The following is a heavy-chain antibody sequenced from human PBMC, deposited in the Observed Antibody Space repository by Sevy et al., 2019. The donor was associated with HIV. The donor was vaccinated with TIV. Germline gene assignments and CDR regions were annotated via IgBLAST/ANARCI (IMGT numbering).Heavy chain of an antibody. Sequence: SETLSLTCTVSGGSITSSSYYWAWLRQPPGKGLEWIGSIYYTGSTYYKPSLMSRITISAERSKNHFSLKLTSVTAADTAVYYCARPSSLYYYYAMDVWGQGTAVTVSS. CDR3: ARPSSLYYYYAMDV. CDR2: IYYTGST. CDR1: GGSITSSSYY. J-gene: IGHJ6*02. V-gene: IGHV4-39*02.